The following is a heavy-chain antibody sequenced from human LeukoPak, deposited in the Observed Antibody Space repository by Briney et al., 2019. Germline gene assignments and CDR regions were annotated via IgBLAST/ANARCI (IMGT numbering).Heavy chain of an antibody. J-gene: IGHJ4*02. V-gene: IGHV4-59*08. Sequence: SETLSLTCTVSGGSISRYYWSWIRQPPGKGLEWIGYIYYSGSTNYNPSLKSRVTISVDTSKNQFSLKLSSVTAADTAVYYCARSYSSVAFDYWGQGTLVTVSS. D-gene: IGHD6-19*01. CDR3: ARSYSSVAFDY. CDR2: IYYSGST. CDR1: GGSISRYY.